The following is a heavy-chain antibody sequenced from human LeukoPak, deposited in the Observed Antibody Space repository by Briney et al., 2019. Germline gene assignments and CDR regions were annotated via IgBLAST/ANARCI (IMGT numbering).Heavy chain of an antibody. Sequence: GGSLRLSCAGSGFTFNTYNMNWVRQAPGKGLEWVSSISSSSSYIYYADSVKGRFTISRDNAKNSLYLQMNSLRAEDTAVYFCARAGGGTYYFDFWGQGTLVTVSS. D-gene: IGHD1-26*01. CDR1: GFTFNTYN. CDR3: ARAGGGTYYFDF. V-gene: IGHV3-21*04. CDR2: ISSSSSYI. J-gene: IGHJ4*02.